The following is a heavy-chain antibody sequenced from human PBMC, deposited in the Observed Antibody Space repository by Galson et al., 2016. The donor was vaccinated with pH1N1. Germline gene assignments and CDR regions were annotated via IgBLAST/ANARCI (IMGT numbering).Heavy chain of an antibody. Sequence: QSGAEVKKPGESVKISCKGSGYSFSTSWIGWVRQMPGKGLEWMGIIYPRDSDTHYSPSFQGQVTISADNSISTAYLQWSSLQASDTAIFFCARRAGSGYKPRYFERWGRGTMVSVAS. CDR1: GYSFSTSW. CDR2: IYPRDSDT. D-gene: IGHD5-12*01. V-gene: IGHV5-51*01. J-gene: IGHJ2*01. CDR3: ARRAGSGYKPRYFER.